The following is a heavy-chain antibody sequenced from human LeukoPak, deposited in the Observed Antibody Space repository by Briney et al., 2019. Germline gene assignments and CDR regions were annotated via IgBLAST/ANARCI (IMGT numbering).Heavy chain of an antibody. CDR1: GFTFSSYG. CDR2: ISYDGSNK. V-gene: IGHV3-30*03. Sequence: GGSLRLSCAASGFTFSSYGMHWVRQAPGKGLEWVAVISYDGSNKYYADSVKGRFTISRDNSKNTLSLQMNSLRAEDTAVYYCASTVTTTYWGQGTLVTVSS. J-gene: IGHJ4*02. D-gene: IGHD4-17*01. CDR3: ASTVTTTY.